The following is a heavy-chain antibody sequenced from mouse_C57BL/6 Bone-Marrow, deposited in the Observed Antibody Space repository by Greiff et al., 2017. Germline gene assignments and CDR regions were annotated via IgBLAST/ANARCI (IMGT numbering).Heavy chain of an antibody. Sequence: DVKLVESGGGLVKPGGSLTLSCAASGFTFSDYGMHWVRQAPEKGLEWVAYISSGSRTIYYADPVKGRFTISRDNAKNTLFLQMTSLRSEDTAMYYGARHPYYGSSYGYFDYWGQGTTLTVSS. V-gene: IGHV5-17*01. CDR3: ARHPYYGSSYGYFDY. D-gene: IGHD1-1*01. CDR2: ISSGSRTI. CDR1: GFTFSDYG. J-gene: IGHJ2*01.